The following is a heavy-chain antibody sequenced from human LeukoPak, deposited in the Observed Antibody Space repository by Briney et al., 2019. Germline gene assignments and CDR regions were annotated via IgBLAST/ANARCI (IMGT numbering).Heavy chain of an antibody. D-gene: IGHD5-18*01. CDR3: ARRRYTNGASHFFDY. Sequence: GESLKISCQGSGYRFNSHWIAWVRQMPGKGLEWMGIIYPSDSDTRYSPSFEGQVTISADKSFNTAYLQWSSLKASDTAIYYCARRRYTNGASHFFDYWGQGTLVTVSS. J-gene: IGHJ4*02. CDR1: GYRFNSHW. V-gene: IGHV5-51*01. CDR2: IYPSDSDT.